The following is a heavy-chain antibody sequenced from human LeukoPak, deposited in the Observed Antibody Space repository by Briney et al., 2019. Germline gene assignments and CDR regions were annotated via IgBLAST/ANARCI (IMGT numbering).Heavy chain of an antibody. V-gene: IGHV3-23*01. CDR2: ISGSGGST. CDR1: GFTFSSYA. CDR3: AKDNGSYWGINWFDP. J-gene: IGHJ5*02. D-gene: IGHD1-26*01. Sequence: GGSLRLSCAASGFTFSSYAMSWVRQAPGKGLEWVSAISGSGGSTYYADSVKGRFTISRDNSKNTLYLQMNSLRAEDTAVYYCAKDNGSYWGINWFDPWGQGTLVTVSS.